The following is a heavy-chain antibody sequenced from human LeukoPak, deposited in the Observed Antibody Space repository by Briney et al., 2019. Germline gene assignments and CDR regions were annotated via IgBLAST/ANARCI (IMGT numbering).Heavy chain of an antibody. D-gene: IGHD1-26*01. J-gene: IGHJ4*02. Sequence: PGESLTLSCKGSGYIFTSYWIGWVRQMPGKGLEWMGIIYPGDSDTKYSPSFQGQVTISADKSISTAYLQWSSLKAWDTAMYYCARLSDGGSYVDYWGQGTLVTVSS. CDR1: GYIFTSYW. V-gene: IGHV5-51*03. CDR3: ARLSDGGSYVDY. CDR2: IYPGDSDT.